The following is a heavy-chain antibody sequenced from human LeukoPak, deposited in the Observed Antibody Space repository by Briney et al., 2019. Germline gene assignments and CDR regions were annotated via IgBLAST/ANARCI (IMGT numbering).Heavy chain of an antibody. J-gene: IGHJ4*02. D-gene: IGHD6-6*01. V-gene: IGHV4-61*02. CDR3: ARLATPSTVAARGRSWLES. Sequence: SETLSLTCTVSGGSISSGSYYWSWIRQPAGKGLEWIGRIYTSGSTNYNPSLKSRVTISVDTSKNQFSLKLNSVTAADTAVYYCARLATPSTVAARGRSWLESWGQGTLVTVSS. CDR1: GGSISSGSYY. CDR2: IYTSGST.